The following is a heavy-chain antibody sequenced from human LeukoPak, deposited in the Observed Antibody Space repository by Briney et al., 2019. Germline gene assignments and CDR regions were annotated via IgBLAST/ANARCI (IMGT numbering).Heavy chain of an antibody. CDR2: IKQDGSEK. Sequence: QPGGSLRLSCAASGFTFSSYWMSWVRQAPGKGLEWVANIKQDGSEKYYVDSVKGRFTISRDNAKNSLYLQMNSLRAEDTAVYYCAREGVYDFWSGYYVYYYYGMDVWGQGTTVTVSS. CDR3: AREGVYDFWSGYYVYYYYGMDV. D-gene: IGHD3-3*01. J-gene: IGHJ6*02. CDR1: GFTFSSYW. V-gene: IGHV3-7*01.